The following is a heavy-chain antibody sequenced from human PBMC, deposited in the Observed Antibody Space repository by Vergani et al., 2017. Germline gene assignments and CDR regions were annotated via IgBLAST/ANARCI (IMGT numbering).Heavy chain of an antibody. J-gene: IGHJ6*02. CDR1: GFTFSRYV. V-gene: IGHV3-30*02. Sequence: QVQLVESGGGVVQPGRSLRLSCAASGFTFSRYVMHWVRQAPGKGLEWVAFIRYDGSNKYYADSVKGRFTISRENSKNTRYLQMNSLRAEDTAVYYCAKEGYDILTGPYGMDVWGQGTTVTVSS. CDR2: IRYDGSNK. CDR3: AKEGYDILTGPYGMDV. D-gene: IGHD3-9*01.